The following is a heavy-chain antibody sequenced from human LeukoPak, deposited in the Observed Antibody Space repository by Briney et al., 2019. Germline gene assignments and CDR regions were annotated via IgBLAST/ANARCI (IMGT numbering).Heavy chain of an antibody. Sequence: PSETLSLTCTVSGGSISSYYWSWIRQPPGKGLEWIGCMYYSGSTNYNPSLKSRVTISVDTSKNQFSLKLSSVTAADTAVYYCARGRYVTTRGGAAAGFLDYWGQGTLVTVST. CDR1: GGSISSYY. CDR2: MYYSGST. CDR3: ARGRYVTTRGGAAAGFLDY. V-gene: IGHV4-59*01. D-gene: IGHD6-13*01. J-gene: IGHJ4*02.